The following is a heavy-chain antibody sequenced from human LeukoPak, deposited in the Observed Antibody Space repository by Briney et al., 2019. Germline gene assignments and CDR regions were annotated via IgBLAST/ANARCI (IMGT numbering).Heavy chain of an antibody. CDR1: GCTFTSYD. J-gene: IGHJ5*02. CDR3: ARRLMVRHWFDP. Sequence: ASVKVSCKASGCTFTSYDINWVRQATGQGLEWMGWMNPNSGNTGYAQKFQGRVTMTRNTSISTAYMELSSLRSEDTAVYYCARRLMVRHWFDPWGQGTLVTVSS. CDR2: MNPNSGNT. V-gene: IGHV1-8*01. D-gene: IGHD3-10*01.